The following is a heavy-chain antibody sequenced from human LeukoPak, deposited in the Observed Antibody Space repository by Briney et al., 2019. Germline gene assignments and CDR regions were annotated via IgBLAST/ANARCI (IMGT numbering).Heavy chain of an antibody. V-gene: IGHV4-4*07. CDR2: IYTSGST. J-gene: IGHJ5*02. D-gene: IGHD6-13*01. Sequence: SETLSLTCAVYGGSFSSYYWSWIRQPAGKGLEWIGRIYTSGSTNYNPSLKSRVTMSVDTSKNQFSLKLSSVTAADTAVYYCARDLSSSWYPRRDPGFDPWGQGTLVTVSS. CDR1: GGSFSSYY. CDR3: ARDLSSSWYPRRDPGFDP.